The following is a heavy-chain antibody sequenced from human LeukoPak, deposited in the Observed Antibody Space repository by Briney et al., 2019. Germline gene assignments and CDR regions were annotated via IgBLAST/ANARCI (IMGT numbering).Heavy chain of an antibody. J-gene: IGHJ4*02. CDR1: GFTFSSYA. Sequence: GGSLRLSCAASGFTFSSYAMSWVRQAPGKGLEWVSAISGSGGNTYYAGSVKGRFTISRDNSKNTLYLQMSSLRAEDTAVYYCAKTSGSSGWYYDYWGQGMLVTVSS. V-gene: IGHV3-23*01. CDR2: ISGSGGNT. D-gene: IGHD6-19*01. CDR3: AKTSGSSGWYYDY.